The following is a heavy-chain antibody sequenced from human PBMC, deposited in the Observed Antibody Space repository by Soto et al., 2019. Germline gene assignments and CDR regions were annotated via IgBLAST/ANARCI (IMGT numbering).Heavy chain of an antibody. CDR3: ARSWNDFGTYGAFDY. Sequence: PGESLKISCQISGYSFSTYWLAWVRQMPGKGLELMGLIYPADSDTRYSTSFQGQVTLSADKSITTAYLHLSNLKASDTAMYYCARSWNDFGTYGAFDYWGQGTRVTVS. CDR2: IYPADSDT. D-gene: IGHD4-4*01. CDR1: GYSFSTYW. J-gene: IGHJ4*02. V-gene: IGHV5-51*01.